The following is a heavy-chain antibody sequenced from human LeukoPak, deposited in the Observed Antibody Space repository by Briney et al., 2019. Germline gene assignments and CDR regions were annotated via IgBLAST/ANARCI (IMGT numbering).Heavy chain of an antibody. J-gene: IGHJ4*02. V-gene: IGHV3-48*01. D-gene: IGHD3-3*01. Sequence: GGSLRLSCAASGFTFSSYSMNWVRQAPGKGLEWVSYISSGSSTTYYADSVKGRFTISKDNAKNSLFLQMNSLRAEDTAVYDCARDPESGYHYFDYWGQGTLVTVS. CDR2: ISSGSSTT. CDR3: ARDPESGYHYFDY. CDR1: GFTFSSYS.